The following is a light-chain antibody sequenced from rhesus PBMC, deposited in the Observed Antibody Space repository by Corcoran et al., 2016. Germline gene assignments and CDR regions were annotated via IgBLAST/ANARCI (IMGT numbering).Light chain of an antibody. CDR3: QQYNSLPLT. V-gene: IGKV1-25*01. CDR2: YAT. J-gene: IGKJ4*01. CDR1: QGISSY. Sequence: DIQMTQSPSPVSASVGDRVTITCRASQGISSYIAWYQQKPGKAPKLLIYYATTLQSGVPSRVSGSGSGTEFTLTLSSLQPEDFATYYCQQYNSLPLTFGGGAKVEIK.